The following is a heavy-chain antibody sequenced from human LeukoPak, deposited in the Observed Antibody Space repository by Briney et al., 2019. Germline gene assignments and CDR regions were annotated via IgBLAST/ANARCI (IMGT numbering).Heavy chain of an antibody. CDR2: ISGSGNRT. V-gene: IGHV3-23*01. CDR1: GFTFSSYA. D-gene: IGHD2-15*01. J-gene: IGHJ6*02. CDR3: AKHFYCGGGSCYPSALGMDV. Sequence: PGGSLRLSCAASGFTFSSYAMSWVRQAPGKGLEWVSSISGSGNRTYYADSVKGRFTISRDNSKNTLFLQMNSLRAEDTAVYYCAKHFYCGGGSCYPSALGMDVWGQGTTVTVSS.